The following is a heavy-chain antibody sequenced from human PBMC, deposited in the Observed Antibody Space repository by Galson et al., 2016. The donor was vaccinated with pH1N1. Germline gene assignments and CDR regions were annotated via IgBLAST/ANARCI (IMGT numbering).Heavy chain of an antibody. Sequence: SLRLSCAASGFSFSNYGMHWVRQAPGKGPEWVAVISLDGSNKNYADSVRGRVTISRDNSKNTLFLLLDSLRPEDTAVYYCAKDRPQMMLRYFDWLLGDAMDVWGQGTTVTVSS. D-gene: IGHD3-9*01. V-gene: IGHV3-30*18. CDR3: AKDRPQMMLRYFDWLLGDAMDV. CDR1: GFSFSNYG. J-gene: IGHJ6*02. CDR2: ISLDGSNK.